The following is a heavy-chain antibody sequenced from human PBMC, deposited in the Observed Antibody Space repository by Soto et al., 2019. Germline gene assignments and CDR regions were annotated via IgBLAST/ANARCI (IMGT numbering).Heavy chain of an antibody. J-gene: IGHJ5*02. CDR1: GGSISSSSYY. CDR2: IYYSGST. V-gene: IGHV4-39*01. D-gene: IGHD3-10*01. CDR3: ARLRGPYKVDP. Sequence: SETLSLTCTVSGGSISSSSYYWGWIRQPPGKGLEWIGSIYYSGSTYYNPSLKSRVTISVDTSKNQFSLKLSSVTAADTAVYYCARLRGPYKVDPWGQGTLVT.